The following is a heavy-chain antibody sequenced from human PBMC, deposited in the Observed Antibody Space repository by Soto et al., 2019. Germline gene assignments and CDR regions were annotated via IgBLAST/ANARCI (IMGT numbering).Heavy chain of an antibody. CDR3: TRLGYGVGEPNY. V-gene: IGHV3-73*01. CDR1: GFTFSSSA. D-gene: IGHD1-26*01. Sequence: EVQLVESGGGLVQPGGSLKLSCAASGFTFSSSAMHWVRQASGKGLEWVGRIRSKANSYATAYAASVKGRFTISRDDSKNTAYLQMNSLKTEDTAVYYCTRLGYGVGEPNYWGQGTLVTVSS. CDR2: IRSKANSYAT. J-gene: IGHJ4*02.